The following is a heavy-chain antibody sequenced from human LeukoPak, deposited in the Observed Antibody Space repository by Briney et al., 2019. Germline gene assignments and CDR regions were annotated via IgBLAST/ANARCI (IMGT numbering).Heavy chain of an antibody. V-gene: IGHV3-21*01. Sequence: GGSLRLSCAASGFTFSSYSMNWVRQAPGKGLEWVSSISSSSSYIYYADSVKGRFTISRDNAKNSLYLQMNGLRAEDTAVYYCARNLGSTSEFDPWGQGTLVTASS. CDR2: ISSSSSYI. CDR3: ARNLGSTSEFDP. D-gene: IGHD2-2*01. J-gene: IGHJ5*02. CDR1: GFTFSSYS.